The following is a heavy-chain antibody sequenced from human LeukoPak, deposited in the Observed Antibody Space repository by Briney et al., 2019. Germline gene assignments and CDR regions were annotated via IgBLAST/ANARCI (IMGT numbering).Heavy chain of an antibody. V-gene: IGHV4-30-2*01. CDR3: ARVCLRSSTSCYLIDY. J-gene: IGHJ4*02. Sequence: SQTLSLTCTVSGGSISSGGYYWSWIRQPPGKGLEWIGYIYHSGSTYYNPSLKSRVTISVDRSKNQFSLKLSSVTAADTAVYYCARVCLRSSTSCYLIDYWGQGTLVTVSS. CDR1: GGSISSGGYY. D-gene: IGHD2-2*01. CDR2: IYHSGST.